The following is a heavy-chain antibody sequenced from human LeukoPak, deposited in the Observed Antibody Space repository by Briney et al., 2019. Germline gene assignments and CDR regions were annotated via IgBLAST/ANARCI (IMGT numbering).Heavy chain of an antibody. V-gene: IGHV4-39*07. CDR2: IYYSGST. Sequence: SETLSLTCTISGGSISSSSYYWGWIRQPPGKGLEWIGSIYYSGSTYYNPSLKSRVTISVDTSKNQFSLKLSSVTAADTAVYYCARDTITMVRGVRRYFQHWGQGTLVTVSS. CDR1: GGSISSSSYY. D-gene: IGHD3-10*01. CDR3: ARDTITMVRGVRRYFQH. J-gene: IGHJ1*01.